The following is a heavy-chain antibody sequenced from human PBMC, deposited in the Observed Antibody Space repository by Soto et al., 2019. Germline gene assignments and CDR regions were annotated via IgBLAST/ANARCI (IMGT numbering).Heavy chain of an antibody. CDR3: ARDLSVAGPDY. J-gene: IGHJ4*02. CDR1: GFTFRSYA. V-gene: IGHV3-30*03. D-gene: IGHD6-19*01. CDR2: ISYVESDK. Sequence: GGSLRLSCAASGFTFRSYAMHWVRQAPGKGLEWVAVISYVESDKYYADSLKGRFTISRDNSKNTLYLQMNSLRGEDTAVYYCARDLSVAGPDYWGQGTLVTVSS.